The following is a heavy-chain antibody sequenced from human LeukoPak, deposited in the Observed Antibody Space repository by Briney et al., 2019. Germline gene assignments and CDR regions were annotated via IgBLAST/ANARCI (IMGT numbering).Heavy chain of an antibody. CDR1: GFTFSSYX. CDR3: ARDSARALAFDY. J-gene: IGHJ4*02. D-gene: IGHD3-10*01. CDR2: ISSSSSTI. V-gene: IGHV3-48*04. Sequence: SXXASGFTFSSYXMNWXXQAXGXXXXXVSYISSSSSTIYYADSVKGRFTISRDNAKNSLYLQMNSLRAEDTAVYYCARDSARALAFDYWGQGTLVTVSS.